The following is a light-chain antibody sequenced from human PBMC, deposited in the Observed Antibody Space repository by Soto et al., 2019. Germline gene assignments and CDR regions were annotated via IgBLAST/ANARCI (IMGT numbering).Light chain of an antibody. CDR1: SSDVGGYNY. Sequence: QSALTQPASVSGSPGQSITISCTGTSSDVGGYNYVSRYQQHPGKAPKVMIYEVSKRPSGVSNRFSGSKSGNTASLTISGLQAEDEADYYCSSYTSSSTRVFGTGTKLTVL. J-gene: IGLJ1*01. V-gene: IGLV2-14*01. CDR2: EVS. CDR3: SSYTSSSTRV.